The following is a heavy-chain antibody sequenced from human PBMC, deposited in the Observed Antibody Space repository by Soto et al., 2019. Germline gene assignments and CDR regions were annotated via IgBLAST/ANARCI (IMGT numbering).Heavy chain of an antibody. J-gene: IGHJ3*02. V-gene: IGHV3-30*04. CDR1: GFTFSSYA. Sequence: WGSLRLSCAASGFTFSSYAMHWVRQAPGKGLEWVAVISYDGSNKYYADSVKGRFTISRDNSKNTLYLQMNSLRAEDTAVYYCARDPRGAPLDAFDIWGQGTMVTVSS. CDR2: ISYDGSNK. CDR3: ARDPRGAPLDAFDI. D-gene: IGHD1-26*01.